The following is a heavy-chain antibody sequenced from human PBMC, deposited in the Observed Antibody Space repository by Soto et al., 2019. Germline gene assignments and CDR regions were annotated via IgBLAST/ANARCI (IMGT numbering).Heavy chain of an antibody. CDR1: GFTFDDYA. D-gene: IGHD2-15*01. CDR2: ISWNSGSI. Sequence: EVQLVESGGGLVQPGRSLRLSCAASGFTFDDYAMHWVRPAPGKGLEWVSGISWNSGSIGYADSVKGRFTISRDNAKNSLYLQMNSLRAEDTALYYCAKDTGQAATLYYMDVWGKGTTVTVSS. CDR3: AKDTGQAATLYYMDV. V-gene: IGHV3-9*01. J-gene: IGHJ6*03.